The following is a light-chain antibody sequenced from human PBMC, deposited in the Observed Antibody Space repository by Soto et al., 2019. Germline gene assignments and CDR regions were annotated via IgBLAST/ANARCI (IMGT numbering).Light chain of an antibody. CDR1: SSDVGGYKF. V-gene: IGLV2-14*01. Sequence: QSVLTQPASVSGSPGQSITISCTGTSSDVGGYKFVSWYQHHPGKAPKLMFYEVNNRPSGVSDRFSGSKSGNTASLTISGLQPEDEADYYCLSYTSANTRVFGGGTKLTVL. CDR2: EVN. J-gene: IGLJ3*02. CDR3: LSYTSANTRV.